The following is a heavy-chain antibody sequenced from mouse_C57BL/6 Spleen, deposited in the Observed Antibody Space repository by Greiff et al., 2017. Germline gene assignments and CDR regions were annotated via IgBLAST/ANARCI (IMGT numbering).Heavy chain of an antibody. CDR3: ARGGRYAMDY. V-gene: IGHV1-82*01. CDR2: IYPGDGDT. CDR1: GYAFSSSW. D-gene: IGHD1-1*02. Sequence: VQLQQSGPELVKPGASVKISCKASGYAFSSSWMNWVKQRPGKGLERIGRIYPGDGDTNYNGKFKGKATLTADKSSSTAYMQLSSLTSEDSAVYFCARGGRYAMDYWGQGTSVTVSS. J-gene: IGHJ4*01.